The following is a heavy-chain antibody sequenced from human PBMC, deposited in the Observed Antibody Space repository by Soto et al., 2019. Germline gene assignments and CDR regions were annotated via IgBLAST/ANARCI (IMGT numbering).Heavy chain of an antibody. V-gene: IGHV4-30-4*01. J-gene: IGHJ6*02. CDR2: IYYSGST. CDR3: ASVTRFYYYYGMDV. Sequence: QVQLQESGPGLVKPSQTLSLTCTVSGGSISSGDYYWSWIRQPPVKGLQWIGYIYYSGSTYYNPSLTSRVTISVDTSKNQFSLKLSSVTAADTAVYYCASVTRFYYYYGMDVWGQGTTVTVSS. CDR1: GGSISSGDYY. D-gene: IGHD4-17*01.